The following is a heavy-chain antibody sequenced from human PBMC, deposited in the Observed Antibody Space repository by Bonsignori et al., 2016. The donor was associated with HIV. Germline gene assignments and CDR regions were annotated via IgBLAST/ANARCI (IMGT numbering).Heavy chain of an antibody. D-gene: IGHD3-10*01. Sequence: WVRQAPGQGLEWMGGIIPILGIANYAQKFQGRVTITADKSTSTAYMELSSLRSEDTAVYYCARDLWFGELSEGLDYWGQGTLVTVSS. J-gene: IGHJ4*02. CDR3: ARDLWFGELSEGLDY. V-gene: IGHV1-69*10. CDR2: IIPILGIA.